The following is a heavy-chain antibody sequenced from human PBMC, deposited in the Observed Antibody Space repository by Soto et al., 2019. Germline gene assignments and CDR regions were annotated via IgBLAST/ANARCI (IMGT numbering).Heavy chain of an antibody. CDR1: GFTFSSYS. CDR3: ARFNISGNNNCFDP. V-gene: IGHV3-21*01. D-gene: IGHD1-26*01. J-gene: IGHJ5*02. Sequence: PGGSLRLSCAASGFTFSSYSMNWVRQAPGKGLEWVSSISSSSSYIYYADSVKGRFTISRDNAKNSLYLQMNSLRAEDTAVYYCARFNISGNNNCFDPWGQGTLVTVSS. CDR2: ISSSSSYI.